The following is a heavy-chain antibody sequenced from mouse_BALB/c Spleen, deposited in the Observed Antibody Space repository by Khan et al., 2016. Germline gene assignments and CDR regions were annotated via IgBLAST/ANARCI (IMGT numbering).Heavy chain of an antibody. J-gene: IGHJ2*01. CDR3: ADPTDSYDGGYYLDY. CDR1: GYSFTGYY. CDR2: ISCYNGAT. V-gene: IGHV1S34*01. Sequence: LVKTGASVKISCKASGYSFTGYYMHWVKQSHGKSLEWIGYISCYNGATNYNQKFKGKATFTVDTSSSTAYMQFNSLTSEDSAVYNIADPTDSYDGGYYLDYWGQGTTLTVSS. D-gene: IGHD2-12*01.